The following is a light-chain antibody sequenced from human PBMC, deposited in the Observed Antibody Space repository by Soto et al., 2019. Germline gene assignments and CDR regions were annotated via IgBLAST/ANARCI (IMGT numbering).Light chain of an antibody. V-gene: IGLV2-14*01. CDR1: SSDVGGYNY. CDR3: SSYTSTNTLV. J-gene: IGLJ1*01. Sequence: QSALTQPASVSGSPGQSITISCTGTSSDVGGYNYVSWYQQHPAKAPKLMIYEVSDRPSGVSNRFSGSKSGNTASLTISWLHAEDEADYYCSSYTSTNTLVFGPGTKVTVL. CDR2: EVS.